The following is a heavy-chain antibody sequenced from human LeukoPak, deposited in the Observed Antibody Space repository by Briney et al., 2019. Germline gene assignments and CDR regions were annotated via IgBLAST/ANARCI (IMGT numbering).Heavy chain of an antibody. CDR3: ARGYCSGGSCYFDY. D-gene: IGHD2-15*01. CDR2: ISSSGSTT. CDR1: GFTFSSHN. V-gene: IGHV3-48*03. J-gene: IGHJ4*02. Sequence: GGSLRLSCAASGFTFSSHNMNWVRQAPGKGLEWVSYISSSGSTTYYADSVKGRFTISRDNAKNSLYLQMNSLRAEDTAVYYCARGYCSGGSCYFDYWGQGTLVTVSS.